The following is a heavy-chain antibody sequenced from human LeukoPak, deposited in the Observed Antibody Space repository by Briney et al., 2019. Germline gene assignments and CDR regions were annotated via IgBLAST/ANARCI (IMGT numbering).Heavy chain of an antibody. J-gene: IGHJ4*02. CDR3: ARDLNREDFDY. V-gene: IGHV3-33*08. CDR1: GFTFSSYG. CDR2: IWFDGSAK. D-gene: IGHD1-14*01. Sequence: GGSLRLSCAASGFTFSSYGMHWVRQAPGKGLEWVAIIWFDGSAKYYGDPVRGRFTVSRDNFKNSLYLRMNSLRVEDTAVYYCARDLNREDFDYWGQGTLVAVSS.